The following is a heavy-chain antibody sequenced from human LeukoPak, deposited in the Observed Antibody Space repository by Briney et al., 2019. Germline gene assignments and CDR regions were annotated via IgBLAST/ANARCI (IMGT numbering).Heavy chain of an antibody. CDR2: INHSGST. CDR3: ASSGAIGSVDY. V-gene: IGHV4-34*01. Sequence: SETLSLTCTVSGGSISSYYWSWIRQPPGKGLEWIGEINHSGSTNYNPSLKSRVTISVDTSKNQFSLKLSSVTAADTAVYYCASSGAIGSVDYWGQGTLVTVSS. CDR1: GGSISSYY. J-gene: IGHJ4*02. D-gene: IGHD1-26*01.